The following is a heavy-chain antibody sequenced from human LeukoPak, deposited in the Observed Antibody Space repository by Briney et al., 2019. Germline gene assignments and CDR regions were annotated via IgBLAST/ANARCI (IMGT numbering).Heavy chain of an antibody. Sequence: GGSLRLSCAASGFTFSSYWMHWVRQAPGKGLVWVSRINSDGSSTSYADSVKGRFTISRDNAKSTLYLQMNSLRAEDTAVYYCAKVIAVTIDYYFDYWGQGTLVTVSS. J-gene: IGHJ4*02. V-gene: IGHV3-74*01. CDR3: AKVIAVTIDYYFDY. D-gene: IGHD2-15*01. CDR1: GFTFSSYW. CDR2: INSDGSST.